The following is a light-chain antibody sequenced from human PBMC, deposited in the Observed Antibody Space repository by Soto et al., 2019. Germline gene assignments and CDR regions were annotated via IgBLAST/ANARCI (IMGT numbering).Light chain of an antibody. CDR1: HSVSSR. J-gene: IGKJ4*01. Sequence: EIVMTQSPSTLSVSPGERATLSCRASHSVSSRLAWYQQKPGQAPRLLIYGASTRATGLPARFSGSGSGTEFTLTISSLQSEDFAVYYCQHYTNWPXTFGGGTKVDIK. CDR3: QHYTNWPXT. V-gene: IGKV3-15*01. CDR2: GAS.